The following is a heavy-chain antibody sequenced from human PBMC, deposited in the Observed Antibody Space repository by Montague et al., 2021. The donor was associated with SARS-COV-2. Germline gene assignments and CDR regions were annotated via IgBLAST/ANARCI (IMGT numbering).Heavy chain of an antibody. CDR2: IYYSGST. V-gene: IGHV4-59*01. D-gene: IGHD2-15*01. CDR1: GGSTSTYY. CDR3: ASPGGHCTGGSCYYVY. Sequence: SETRSLTCSVSGGSTSTYYWSWIRKPPGKGLEWIGYIYYSGSTNYNPSLKSRVTISIDTSKNQFSLELSSVTAADMAVYYCASPGGHCTGGSCYYVYWGQGTLVTVSS. J-gene: IGHJ4*02.